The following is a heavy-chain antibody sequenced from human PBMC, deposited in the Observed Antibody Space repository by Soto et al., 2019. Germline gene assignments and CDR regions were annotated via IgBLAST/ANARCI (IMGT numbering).Heavy chain of an antibody. CDR2: INSDGSST. CDR1: GFTFSSYW. D-gene: IGHD6-19*01. Sequence: GGSLRLSCAASGFTFSSYWMHWVRQAPGKGLVWVSRINSDGSSTSYADSVKGRFTISRDNAKNTLYLQMNSLRAEDTAVYYCARAPWGYSSGWYGGPKDWFDPWGQGTLVTVSS. V-gene: IGHV3-74*01. CDR3: ARAPWGYSSGWYGGPKDWFDP. J-gene: IGHJ5*02.